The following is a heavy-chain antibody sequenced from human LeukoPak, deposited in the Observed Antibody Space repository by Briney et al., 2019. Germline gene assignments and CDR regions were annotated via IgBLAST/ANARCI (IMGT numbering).Heavy chain of an antibody. J-gene: IGHJ6*02. CDR3: AREEWLTFYYYYGMDV. D-gene: IGHD6-19*01. Sequence: GGSLRLSCAASGFTFSSYSMNWVRQAPGKGLEWVAVISYDGSNKYFADSVKGRFTISRDNSKNTLYLQMNSLRAEDTAVYYCAREEWLTFYYYYGMDVWGQGTTVTVSS. CDR1: GFTFSSYS. CDR2: ISYDGSNK. V-gene: IGHV3-30*03.